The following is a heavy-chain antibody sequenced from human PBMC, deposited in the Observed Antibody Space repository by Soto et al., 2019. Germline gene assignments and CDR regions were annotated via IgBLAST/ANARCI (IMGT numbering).Heavy chain of an antibody. D-gene: IGHD6-19*01. V-gene: IGHV4-34*01. Sequence: PSETLSLTCAVYGGSVSGYYWSWIRQPPGKGLEWIGEINHSGSTNYNPSLKSRVTISVDTSKNQFSLKLSSVTAADTAVYYCARHHSSGWYYYGMDVWGQGTTVTVSS. CDR1: GGSVSGYY. CDR2: INHSGST. CDR3: ARHHSSGWYYYGMDV. J-gene: IGHJ6*02.